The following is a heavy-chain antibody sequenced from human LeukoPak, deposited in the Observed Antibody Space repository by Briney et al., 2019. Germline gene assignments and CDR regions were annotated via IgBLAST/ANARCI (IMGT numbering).Heavy chain of an antibody. CDR3: ARREKSPYYFDY. CDR2: IYYSGST. CDR1: GGSISSYY. Sequence: PSETLSLTCTVSGGSISSYYWSWLRQPPGKGPEWIGYIYYSGSTNYNPSLKSRVTISVDTSKNQFSPKLSSVTAADTAVYYCARREKSPYYFDYWGQGTLVTVSS. V-gene: IGHV4-59*01. J-gene: IGHJ4*02.